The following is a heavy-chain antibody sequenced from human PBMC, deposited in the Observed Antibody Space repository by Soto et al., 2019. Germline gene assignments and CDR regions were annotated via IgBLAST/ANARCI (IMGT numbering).Heavy chain of an antibody. D-gene: IGHD2-2*01. Sequence: EVQLVESGGGLVKPGGSLRLSCAASGFTFSSYSMNWVRQAPGKGLEWVSSISSSSSYIYYADSVKGRFTISRANAKNSLYLQMNSLRAEDTAVYYCARVVLGCSSTSCYDGGAFDIWGQGTMVTVSS. CDR2: ISSSSSYI. CDR1: GFTFSSYS. J-gene: IGHJ3*02. V-gene: IGHV3-21*01. CDR3: ARVVLGCSSTSCYDGGAFDI.